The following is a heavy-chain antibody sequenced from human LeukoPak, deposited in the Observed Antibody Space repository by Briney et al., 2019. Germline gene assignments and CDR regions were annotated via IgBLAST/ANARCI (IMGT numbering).Heavy chain of an antibody. V-gene: IGHV1-2*06. CDR2: INPNSGGT. CDR1: GYTFTGYY. CDR3: ARDGGGPYYYDSSGYYSDY. Sequence: ASVKVSCKASGYTFTGYYMHWVRQAPGQGLEWMGRINPNSGGTNYAQKFQGRVTMTRDTSISTAYMELSRLRPDDTAVYYCARDGGGPYYYDSSGYYSDYWGQGTLVTVSS. D-gene: IGHD3-22*01. J-gene: IGHJ4*02.